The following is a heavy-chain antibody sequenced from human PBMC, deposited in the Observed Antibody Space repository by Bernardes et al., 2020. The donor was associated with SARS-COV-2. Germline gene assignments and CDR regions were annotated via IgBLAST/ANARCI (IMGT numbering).Heavy chain of an antibody. CDR3: ALPPTNYDRYGMDV. V-gene: IGHV1-2*02. D-gene: IGHD3-22*01. CDR2: INPNSGGT. Sequence: ASVKVSCKASGYTFTGYYIHWVRPAPGQGLAWMGLINPNSGGTTYAQKFQGRVTMTRDTSINKAYMELSRLRSDDTAVYYCALPPTNYDRYGMDVWGQGNTVTVSS. J-gene: IGHJ6*02. CDR1: GYTFTGYY.